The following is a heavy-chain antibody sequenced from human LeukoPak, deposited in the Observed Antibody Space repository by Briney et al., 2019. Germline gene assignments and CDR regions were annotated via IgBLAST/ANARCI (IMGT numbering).Heavy chain of an antibody. CDR2: ISSSGGTT. J-gene: IGHJ4*02. D-gene: IGHD6-6*01. CDR1: GFTFSSYA. V-gene: IGHV3-23*01. CDR3: AKGGLYSSSSIDY. Sequence: PGVALRLSCAASGFTFSSYAMSWVRQAPGKGLEWVSVISSSGGTTYYADSVKGRFTISRDNSKNTLYLQMNSLRAEDTAVYYCAKGGLYSSSSIDYWGQGTLVTVSS.